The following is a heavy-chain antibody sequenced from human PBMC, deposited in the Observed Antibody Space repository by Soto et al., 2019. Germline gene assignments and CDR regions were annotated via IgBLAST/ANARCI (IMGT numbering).Heavy chain of an antibody. CDR3: ARVYNWNFYGMDV. J-gene: IGHJ6*02. V-gene: IGHV3-74*01. Sequence: EVQLVESGGGLVQPGGSLRLSCAASGFTFSSYWMHWVRQAPGKGLVWVSRINSDGSNTSYADSVKGRFTISRDNAKNTLYLQMNSLRAEDTAVYYCARVYNWNFYGMDVWGQGTTVTVSS. D-gene: IGHD1-20*01. CDR1: GFTFSSYW. CDR2: INSDGSNT.